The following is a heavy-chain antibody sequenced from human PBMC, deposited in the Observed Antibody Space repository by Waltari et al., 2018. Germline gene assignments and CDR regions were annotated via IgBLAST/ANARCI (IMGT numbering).Heavy chain of an antibody. CDR1: GFTFSSYG. CDR2: IWYDGSNK. CDR3: AGAQGDFEPDY. Sequence: QVQLVESGGGVVQPGRSLRLSCAASGFTFSSYGMHWVRQAPGKGLEWVAVIWYDGSNKYYADSVKGRFTISRDNSKNTLYLQMNSLRAEDTAMYYCAGAQGDFEPDYWGQGTLVTVSS. D-gene: IGHD2-21*02. V-gene: IGHV3-33*08. J-gene: IGHJ4*02.